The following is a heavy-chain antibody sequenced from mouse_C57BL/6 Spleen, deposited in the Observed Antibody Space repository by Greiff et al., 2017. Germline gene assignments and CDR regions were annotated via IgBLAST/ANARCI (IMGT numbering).Heavy chain of an antibody. J-gene: IGHJ4*01. V-gene: IGHV1-62-2*01. D-gene: IGHD1-1*01. CDR1: GYTFTEYT. CDR3: ARHEGITTVVGAMDY. CDR2: FYPGSGSR. Sequence: QVQLQQSGAELVKPGASVTLSCKASGYTFTEYTIHWVKQRSGQGLEWMGWFYPGSGSRKYTEKFKDKATLTADKSSITVYMELRRLTSEYSAVEFCARHEGITTVVGAMDYWGQGTSVTVSS.